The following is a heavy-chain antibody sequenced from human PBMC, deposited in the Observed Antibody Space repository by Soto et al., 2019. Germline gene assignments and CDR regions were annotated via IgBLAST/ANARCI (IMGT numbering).Heavy chain of an antibody. D-gene: IGHD6-13*01. CDR2: IIPIFGTA. V-gene: IGHV1-69*01. CDR3: ARDIAAAGTRYYYYSGMDV. J-gene: IGHJ6*02. CDR1: GGTFSSYA. Sequence: QVQLVQSGAEVKKPGSSVKVSCKASGGTFSSYAISWVRQAPGQGLEWMGGIIPIFGTANYAQKFQGRVTITADESTSTAYMELSSLRSEDTAVYYCARDIAAAGTRYYYYSGMDVWGQGTTVTVSS.